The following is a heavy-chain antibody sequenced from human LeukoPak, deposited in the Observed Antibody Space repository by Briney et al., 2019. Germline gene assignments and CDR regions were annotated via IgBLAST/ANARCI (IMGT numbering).Heavy chain of an antibody. J-gene: IGHJ4*02. CDR1: GFTFSSYG. CDR3: AKGQVVVVVAATPSVFDY. Sequence: PGGSLRLSCAASGFTFSSYGMHWVRQAPGKGLEWVAFIRYDGSNKYYADSVKGRFTISRDNSKNTLHLQMNSLRAEDTAVYYCAKGQVVVVVAATPSVFDYWGQGTLVTVSS. V-gene: IGHV3-30*02. CDR2: IRYDGSNK. D-gene: IGHD2-15*01.